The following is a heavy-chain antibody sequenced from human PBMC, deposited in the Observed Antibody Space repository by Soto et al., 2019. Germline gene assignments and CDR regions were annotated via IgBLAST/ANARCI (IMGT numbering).Heavy chain of an antibody. V-gene: IGHV3-7*01. D-gene: IGHD6-19*01. CDR1: GFTFSSYW. Sequence: EVQLVESGGGLVQPGGSLRLSCAASGFTFSSYWMSWVRQAPGKGLEWVANIKQDGSEKYYVDSVKGRFTISRDNAKNSLYLQMNSLRAEDTAVYYCAREKIAVAGPDRFDPWGQGTLVTVSS. CDR2: IKQDGSEK. CDR3: AREKIAVAGPDRFDP. J-gene: IGHJ5*02.